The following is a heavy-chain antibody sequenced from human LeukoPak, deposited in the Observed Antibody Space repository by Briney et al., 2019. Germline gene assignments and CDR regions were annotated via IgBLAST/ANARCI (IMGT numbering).Heavy chain of an antibody. Sequence: HPGGSLRLSCAASGFTFSSYAMSWVRQAPGKGLEWVSAISGSGGSTYYADSVKGRFTISRDNSKNTLYLQMNSLRAEDTAVYYCAKSIRPGPYYDFWSGWRWGQGTLVIVSS. CDR1: GFTFSSYA. D-gene: IGHD3-3*01. J-gene: IGHJ4*02. V-gene: IGHV3-23*01. CDR3: AKSIRPGPYYDFWSGWR. CDR2: ISGSGGST.